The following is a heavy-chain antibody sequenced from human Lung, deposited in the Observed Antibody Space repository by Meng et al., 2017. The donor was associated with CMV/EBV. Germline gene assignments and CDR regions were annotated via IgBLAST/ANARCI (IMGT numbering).Heavy chain of an antibody. J-gene: IGHJ4*02. CDR2: VYSASGNT. CDR3: AKSHSSSWFFDS. V-gene: IGHV3-23*03. D-gene: IGHD6-13*01. CDR1: GFTFSNYA. Sequence: SCAASGFTFSNYAMSWVRQAPGKGLEWVSVVYSASGNTYYADSVKGRFTVSRDNSKNTLDLQLNSLRTEDTAVYYCAKSHSSSWFFDSWGQGTLVTVSS.